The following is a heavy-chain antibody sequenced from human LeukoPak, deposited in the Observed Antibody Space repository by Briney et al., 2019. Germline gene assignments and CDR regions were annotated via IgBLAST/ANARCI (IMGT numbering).Heavy chain of an antibody. V-gene: IGHV4-38-2*01. Sequence: SETLSLTCAVSGYSISSGYYWGWIRQPPGKGLEWIGSMSHNRGTYYNPSLKSRVTISMDTSKNQFSLRLSSVTAADTTVYYCASYYASGVSAYNYYGMDVWGKGTTVTVSS. CDR3: ASYYASGVSAYNYYGMDV. J-gene: IGHJ6*04. CDR1: GYSISSGYY. D-gene: IGHD3-10*01. CDR2: MSHNRGT.